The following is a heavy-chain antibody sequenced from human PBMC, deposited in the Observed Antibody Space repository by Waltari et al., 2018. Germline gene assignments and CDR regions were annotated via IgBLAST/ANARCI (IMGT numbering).Heavy chain of an antibody. Sequence: QVPLVESGGGVVQPGGSLRLSCAGSGFIFNDYGIHGVRQAPGKGLEWLAVVSFEETTQYYADSVKGRFTISRDKSMNTVYLEMNSLRPDDTAMYYCASVTGTGYWGQGTLVTVSS. V-gene: IGHV3-30*03. CDR3: ASVTGTGY. J-gene: IGHJ4*02. D-gene: IGHD1-1*01. CDR2: VSFEETTQ. CDR1: GFIFNDYG.